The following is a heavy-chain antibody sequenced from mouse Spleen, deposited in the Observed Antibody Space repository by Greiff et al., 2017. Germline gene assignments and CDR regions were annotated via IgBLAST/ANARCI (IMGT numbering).Heavy chain of an antibody. J-gene: IGHJ1*03. CDR3: TRRSYGNYGYFDV. Sequence: EVQLQQSGTVLARPGASVKMSCKTSGYTFTSYWMHWVKQRPGQGLEWIGAIYPGTSDTSYNQKFKGKAKLTAVTSASTAYMELSSLTNEDSAVYYCTRRSYGNYGYFDVWGTGTTVTVSS. CDR2: IYPGTSDT. V-gene: IGHV1-5*01. CDR1: GYTFTSYW. D-gene: IGHD2-1*01.